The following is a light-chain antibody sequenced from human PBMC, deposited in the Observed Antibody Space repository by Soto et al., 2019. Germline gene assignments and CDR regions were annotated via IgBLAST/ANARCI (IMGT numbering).Light chain of an antibody. CDR2: GAS. CDR1: QSVTSNY. J-gene: IGKJ5*01. V-gene: IGKV3-20*01. Sequence: EIVLTQSPGTLSLSPGERATLSCRASQSVTSNYLAWYQQKPGQAPRLIIYGASNRATGIPDRFSGSGSGTDFTLTISRLEPEDFAVYYCQQYGNSPNTFGPGTRLEIK. CDR3: QQYGNSPNT.